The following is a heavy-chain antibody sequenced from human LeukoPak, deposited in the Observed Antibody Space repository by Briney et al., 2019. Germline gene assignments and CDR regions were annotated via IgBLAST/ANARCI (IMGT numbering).Heavy chain of an antibody. CDR2: ISYDGSNK. CDR3: ARAYYGSASYGQVRTF. CDR1: GFTFSSYA. Sequence: GGSLRLFCAASGFTFSSYALYWVRQAPGRGLEWVALISYDGSNKYYADSVKGRFTISRDNSKNTLYLQMNSLRIEDTAVYYCARAYYGSASYGQVRTFWGQGSLVTVSS. D-gene: IGHD3-10*01. V-gene: IGHV3-30-3*01. J-gene: IGHJ4*02.